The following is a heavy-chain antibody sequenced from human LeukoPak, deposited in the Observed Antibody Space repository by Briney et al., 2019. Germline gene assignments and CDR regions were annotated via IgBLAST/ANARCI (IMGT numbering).Heavy chain of an antibody. CDR3: ARDIVRSGSYYMDY. CDR1: GYTFTGYY. J-gene: IGHJ4*02. D-gene: IGHD1-26*01. V-gene: IGHV1-2*02. Sequence: ASVKVSCKASGYTFTGYYMHWVRQAPGQELEWMGWINPNSGGTNYAQKFQGRVTMTRDTSISTAYMELSRLRSDDTAVYYCARDIVRSGSYYMDYWGQGTLVTVSS. CDR2: INPNSGGT.